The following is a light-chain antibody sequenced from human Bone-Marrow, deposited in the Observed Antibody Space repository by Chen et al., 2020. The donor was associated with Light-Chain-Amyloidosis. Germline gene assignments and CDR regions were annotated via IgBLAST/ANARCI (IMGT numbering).Light chain of an antibody. CDR2: EYD. CDR1: SGSDATNY. Sequence: NFMLTQPHSVSESPAKQVIISCTRSSGSDATNYVQWYQQPPGSSPTTVIYEYDQRPSGFPDRFSGSSDRSCNSASLTISGLKTEDEADYYCQSYQGSSQGVFGGGTKLTVL. V-gene: IGLV6-57*01. CDR3: QSYQGSSQGV. J-gene: IGLJ3*02.